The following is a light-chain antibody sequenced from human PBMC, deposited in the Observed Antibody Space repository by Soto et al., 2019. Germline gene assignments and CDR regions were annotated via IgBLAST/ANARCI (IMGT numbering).Light chain of an antibody. CDR2: KAS. J-gene: IGKJ2*01. CDR1: QDVSQW. V-gene: IGKV1-5*03. Sequence: DIHMTQSPSTLSASVGDRITITSRASQDVSQWLAWYQHKPGKAPKLPIYKASTLESGVSSRFSGRGSGTEFTLTITNLQPDDFATYYCQQYSSDLYTFGQGTKVDIK. CDR3: QQYSSDLYT.